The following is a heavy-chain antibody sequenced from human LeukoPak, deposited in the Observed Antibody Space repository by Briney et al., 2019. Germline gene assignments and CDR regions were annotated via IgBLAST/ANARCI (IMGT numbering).Heavy chain of an antibody. CDR2: IGTAGET. Sequence: GGSLRLSCVASGFTFSSSVMHWVRQPPGKGLEWVSGIGTAGETYYLGSVKGRFTIPRESATNSLYLQMNSLTAGDTALYYCVREGYSSGRAPAFDIWGQGTTVTVSS. D-gene: IGHD6-19*01. V-gene: IGHV3-13*01. J-gene: IGHJ3*02. CDR1: GFTFSSSV. CDR3: VREGYSSGRAPAFDI.